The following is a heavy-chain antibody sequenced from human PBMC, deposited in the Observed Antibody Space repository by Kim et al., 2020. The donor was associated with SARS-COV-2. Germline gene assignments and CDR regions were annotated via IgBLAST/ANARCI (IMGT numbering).Heavy chain of an antibody. CDR2: INPTGDVT. Sequence: ASVKVSCKASGYTFSSHYMHWLRQAPGQGLEWMAIINPTGDVTYYAQKFQGRLTVTRDTSTNTLQMELSSLISEDTAIYYCTREKPKTLDYWGQGTPVT. V-gene: IGHV1-46*01. J-gene: IGHJ4*02. CDR1: GYTFSSHY. CDR3: TREKPKTLDY.